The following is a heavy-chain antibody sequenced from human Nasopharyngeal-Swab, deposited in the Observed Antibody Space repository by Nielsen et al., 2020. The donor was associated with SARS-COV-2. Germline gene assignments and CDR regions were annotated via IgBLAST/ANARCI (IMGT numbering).Heavy chain of an antibody. V-gene: IGHV1-2*04. CDR3: ARSGSYSNFDY. Sequence: SVKVSCKASRYTFTGHYMHWVRQAPGQGLEWMGWINPNSGGTNYAQKFQGWVTMPRDTSISTAYMELSRLRSDDTAVYYCARSGSYSNFDYWGQGTLVTVSS. CDR1: RYTFTGHY. CDR2: INPNSGGT. D-gene: IGHD1-26*01. J-gene: IGHJ4*02.